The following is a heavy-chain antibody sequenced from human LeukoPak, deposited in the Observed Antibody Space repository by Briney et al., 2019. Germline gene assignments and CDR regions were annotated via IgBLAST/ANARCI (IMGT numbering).Heavy chain of an antibody. J-gene: IGHJ5*02. CDR2: IRSSSET. V-gene: IGHV3-69-1*01. D-gene: IGHD5-12*01. CDR1: GFTFSNAW. Sequence: GGSLRLSCAASGFTFSNAWMNWVRQAPGKGLEWVSHIRSSSETFYADSVKGRFTISRDNARNSLYLQMNNLRGEDTAIYYCARDAGNSGYGCDLWGQGTLVTVSS. CDR3: ARDAGNSGYGCDL.